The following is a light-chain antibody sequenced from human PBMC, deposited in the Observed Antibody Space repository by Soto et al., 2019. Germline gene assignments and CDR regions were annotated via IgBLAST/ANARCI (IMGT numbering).Light chain of an antibody. CDR2: IAS. J-gene: IGKJ1*01. CDR3: QQYGTSPWT. Sequence: EIVLTQSPGTLSLSPGERATLSCRASQSVSSNYLAWYQQKPGQAPRLLIYIASGRATGIPDRFSGSGSGTDLPLTISRVEPEDFAVYYCQQYGTSPWTFGQGTKVEIK. CDR1: QSVSSNY. V-gene: IGKV3-20*01.